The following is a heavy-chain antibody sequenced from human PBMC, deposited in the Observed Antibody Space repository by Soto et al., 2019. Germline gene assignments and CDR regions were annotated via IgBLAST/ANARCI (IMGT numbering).Heavy chain of an antibody. D-gene: IGHD3-22*01. CDR1: GFTFSAYA. CDR2: ISGNGVNT. Sequence: GGSLRLSCAASGFTFSAYAMGWVRQAPGKGLEWVSIISGNGVNTYYADSVKGRLTISRDNFKNTLYLQIHSLRAEDTAVYFCAKDHEKSEEPTIIGYYYNGMDVWGQGTTVTVSS. V-gene: IGHV3-23*01. J-gene: IGHJ6*02. CDR3: AKDHEKSEEPTIIGYYYNGMDV.